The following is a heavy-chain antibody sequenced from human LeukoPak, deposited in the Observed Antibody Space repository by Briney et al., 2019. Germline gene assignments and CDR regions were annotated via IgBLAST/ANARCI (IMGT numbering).Heavy chain of an antibody. CDR3: ARDKAPSGWHKRWWFDP. V-gene: IGHV1-2*02. J-gene: IGHJ5*02. D-gene: IGHD6-19*01. Sequence: ASVKVSCKASGYTFTGYYMNWVRQAPGQGLEWMGWINPNSGGTNYAQKFQGRVTMTRDTSISTAYMELSRLRSDDTAVYYCARDKAPSGWHKRWWFDPWGQGTLVTVSS. CDR2: INPNSGGT. CDR1: GYTFTGYY.